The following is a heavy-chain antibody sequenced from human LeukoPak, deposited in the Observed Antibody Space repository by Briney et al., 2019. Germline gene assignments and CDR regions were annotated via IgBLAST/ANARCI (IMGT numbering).Heavy chain of an antibody. J-gene: IGHJ4*02. D-gene: IGHD4-17*01. CDR1: GDSISSHY. V-gene: IGHV4-59*11. CDR2: IYYSGST. CDR3: ARSYCDYVTHYYFDY. Sequence: SETLSLTCTVSGDSISSHYWSWIRQPPGKGLEWIGYIYYSGSTNYNPSLKSRVNISVDTSKNQFSLKLSSVTAADTAVYYCARSYCDYVTHYYFDYWGQGSLVTVSS.